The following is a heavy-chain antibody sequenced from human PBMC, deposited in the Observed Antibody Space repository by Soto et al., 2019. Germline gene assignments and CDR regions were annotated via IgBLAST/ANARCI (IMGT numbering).Heavy chain of an antibody. CDR3: ETIRLHKNNYKWFDT. V-gene: IGHV4-31*03. J-gene: IGHJ5*02. D-gene: IGHD1-20*01. CDR2: IYHTGST. CDR1: GGSVTGGGYY. Sequence: TLSLTCSVSGGSVTGGGYYWSWIRELPGKGLEWIGYIYHTGSTFYNPSLKSRVTISLDTSRSQFSLNLTSVTAADTAVYYCETIRLHKNNYKWFDTWAQGTLVTVSS.